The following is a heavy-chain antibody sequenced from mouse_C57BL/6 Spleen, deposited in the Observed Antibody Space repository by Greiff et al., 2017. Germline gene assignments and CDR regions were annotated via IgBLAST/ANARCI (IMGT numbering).Heavy chain of an antibody. CDR3: ARPPSYCYDVGYAMDY. V-gene: IGHV14-2*01. J-gene: IGHJ4*01. Sequence: VQLQQSGAELVKPGASVKLSCTASGFNIKDYYMHWVKQRTEQGLEWIGRIVPEDGETKYAPKFQGKATITADTSSNTAYLQLSRLTSEDTAVYYCARPPSYCYDVGYAMDYWGQRTSVTVSA. CDR1: GFNIKDYY. CDR2: IVPEDGET. D-gene: IGHD2-12*01.